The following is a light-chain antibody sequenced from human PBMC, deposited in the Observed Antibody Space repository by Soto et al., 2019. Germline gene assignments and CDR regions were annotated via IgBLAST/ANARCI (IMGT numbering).Light chain of an antibody. CDR1: QGISSY. V-gene: IGKV1-8*01. J-gene: IGKJ1*01. Sequence: AIRMTQSPSSFSASTGGRVTITCRARQGISSYLAWYQQKPGKAPKLLIYASSTLQSGVPSRFSGSGSGIAFTLTIRCLQYEDFATYYCQQYYSYPRTFGQGTKV. CDR3: QQYYSYPRT. CDR2: ASS.